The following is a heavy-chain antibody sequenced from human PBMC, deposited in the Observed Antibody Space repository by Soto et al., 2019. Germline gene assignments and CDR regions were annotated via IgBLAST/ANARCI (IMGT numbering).Heavy chain of an antibody. V-gene: IGHV1-69*13. CDR1: GGTFNNYV. J-gene: IGHJ6*02. Sequence: SVKVSCKASGGTFNNYVFTWVRQAPGQGLEWMGGIIPPFDTPYSVQKFVGRVTMTADESTSTAYMELSSLTSEDTAVYFCARGTVVVPAAIPIYGMDVWGQGTTVTVSS. CDR2: IIPPFDTP. CDR3: ARGTVVVPAAIPIYGMDV. D-gene: IGHD2-2*01.